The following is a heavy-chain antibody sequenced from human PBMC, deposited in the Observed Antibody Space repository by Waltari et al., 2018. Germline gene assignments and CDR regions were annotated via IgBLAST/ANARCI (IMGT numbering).Heavy chain of an antibody. CDR2: VFYSGMT. V-gene: IGHV4-39*01. D-gene: IGHD1-26*01. Sequence: QLQLQESGPGLVQPSQTLSLTCTVSGGSLRSHNLWWGWVRQSPGKGLESIGYVFYSGMTYYNPSLKSRVTISADTSKNQVSLKLNSVTAADTAMYYCVRSTRMGATRWLDPWGQGTRVTVSS. J-gene: IGHJ5*01. CDR3: VRSTRMGATRWLDP. CDR1: GGSLRSHNLW.